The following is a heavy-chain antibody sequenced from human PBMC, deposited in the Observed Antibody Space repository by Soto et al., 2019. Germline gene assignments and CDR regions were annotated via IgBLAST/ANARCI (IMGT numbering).Heavy chain of an antibody. CDR2: ISGSGGST. CDR1: GFNFSSYA. J-gene: IGHJ4*02. Sequence: GGPLSLSCAASGFNFSSYAMSWVRQAPGKGLEWVSAISGSGGSTYYADSVKGRFTISRDNSKNTLYLQMNSLRAEDTAVYYCAKIAVAREDGVDYWGQGTLVTVSS. V-gene: IGHV3-23*01. D-gene: IGHD6-19*01. CDR3: AKIAVAREDGVDY.